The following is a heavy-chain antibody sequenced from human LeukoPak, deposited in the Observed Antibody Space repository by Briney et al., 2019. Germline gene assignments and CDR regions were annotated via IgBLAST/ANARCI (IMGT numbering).Heavy chain of an antibody. CDR1: GGSFSGYY. CDR3: ARGYGDGYNWFDP. CDR2: INHSGST. D-gene: IGHD4-17*01. V-gene: IGHV4-34*01. Sequence: PSETLSLTCAVYGGSFSGYYWSWIRQPPGKGLEWIGEINHSGSTNYNPSLKSRVTISVDTSKNQFSLKLSSVTAADTAVYYCARGYGDGYNWFDPWGQGTLVTVSS. J-gene: IGHJ5*02.